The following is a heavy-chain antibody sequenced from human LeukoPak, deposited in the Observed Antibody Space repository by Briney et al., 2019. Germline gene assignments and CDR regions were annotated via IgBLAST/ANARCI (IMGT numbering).Heavy chain of an antibody. V-gene: IGHV3-23*01. J-gene: IGHJ4*02. CDR2: ISGSGGST. Sequence: ETLSLTCAVYGGSFSGYYWSWIRQAPGKGLEWVSAISGSGGSTYYADSVKGRFTISRDNSKNTLYLQMNSLRAEDTAVYYCAKDQSVDYWGQGTLVTVSS. D-gene: IGHD5/OR15-5a*01. CDR3: AKDQSVDY. CDR1: GGSFSGYY.